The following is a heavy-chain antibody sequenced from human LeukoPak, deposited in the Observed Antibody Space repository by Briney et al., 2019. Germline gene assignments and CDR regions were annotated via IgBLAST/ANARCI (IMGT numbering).Heavy chain of an antibody. CDR3: ARNMRANYGDYGVDY. V-gene: IGHV1-18*04. CDR1: GYTFTSYG. J-gene: IGHJ4*02. CDR2: ISAYNGNT. Sequence: ASVKASCKASGYTFTSYGISWVRQAPGQGLEGMGWISAYNGNTNYAQKLQGRVTMTTDTSTSTAYMELRSLRSDDTAVYYCARNMRANYGDYGVDYWGQGTLVTVSS. D-gene: IGHD4-17*01.